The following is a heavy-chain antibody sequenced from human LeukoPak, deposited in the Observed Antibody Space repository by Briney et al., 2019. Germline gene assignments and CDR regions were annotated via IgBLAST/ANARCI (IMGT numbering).Heavy chain of an antibody. CDR1: GYTFSSYD. V-gene: IGHV1-18*01. J-gene: IGHJ4*02. CDR2: ISAYKGNT. Sequence: ASVNVSCKASGYTFSSYDISWVRQAPGQGLEWMGWISAYKGNTDYAQKFQGRVTMTTDTSTSTAYMELRSLRSDDTAVYYCARKSGTVGSIXWGVDYWGQXXLVTISS. D-gene: IGHD5-12*01. CDR3: ARKSGTVGSIXWGVDY.